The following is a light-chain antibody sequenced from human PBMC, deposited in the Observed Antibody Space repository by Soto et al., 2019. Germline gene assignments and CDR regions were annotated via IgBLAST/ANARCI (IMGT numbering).Light chain of an antibody. CDR2: ATS. CDR3: QHYYKWPLS. CDR1: QVISSW. Sequence: DIQMTQSPSSVSASVGDRVTITCRATQVISSWLAWYQQKPGKAPKLLIYATSNLQSGVPSRFSGSGSGTEFTLTISGLQSDDFALFFCQHYYKWPLSFGGGTKVEIK. J-gene: IGKJ4*01. V-gene: IGKV1-12*01.